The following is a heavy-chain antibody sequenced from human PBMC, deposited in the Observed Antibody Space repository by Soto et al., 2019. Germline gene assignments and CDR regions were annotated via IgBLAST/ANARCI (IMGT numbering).Heavy chain of an antibody. CDR3: ARDPGGIAAAGTVDY. CDR2: IKQDGSEK. Sequence: GGSLRLSCAASGFTFSSYWMSWVRQAPGKGLEWVANIKQDGSEKYYVDSVKGRFTISRDNAKNSLYLQMNSLRAEDTAVYYCARDPGGIAAAGTVDYWGQGTLVTVSS. J-gene: IGHJ4*02. V-gene: IGHV3-7*03. D-gene: IGHD6-13*01. CDR1: GFTFSSYW.